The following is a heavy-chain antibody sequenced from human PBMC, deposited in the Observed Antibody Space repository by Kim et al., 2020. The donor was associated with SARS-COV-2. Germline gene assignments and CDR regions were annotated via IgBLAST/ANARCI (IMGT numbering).Heavy chain of an antibody. D-gene: IGHD4-17*01. Sequence: SETLSLTCTVSGGSISSCGYYWSWIRQHPGKGLEWIGYIYYSGSTYYNPSLKSRVTISVDTSKNQFSLKLSSVTAADTAVYYCARLPNDYGDYDGRFDPWGQGTLVTVSS. CDR2: IYYSGST. V-gene: IGHV4-31*03. J-gene: IGHJ5*02. CDR1: GGSISSCGYY. CDR3: ARLPNDYGDYDGRFDP.